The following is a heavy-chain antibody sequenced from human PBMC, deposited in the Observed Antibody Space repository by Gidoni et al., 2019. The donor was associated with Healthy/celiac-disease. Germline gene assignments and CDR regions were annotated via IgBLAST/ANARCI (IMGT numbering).Heavy chain of an antibody. D-gene: IGHD3-10*01. CDR1: GFTFSNAW. CDR3: TTETMVRGVIPIDY. J-gene: IGHJ4*02. Sequence: EVQLVESGGGLVKPGGSLSLSCAASGFTFSNAWMSWVRQAQGKGLEWFGRIKSKTDGGTTDYAAPVKGRLTISRDDSKNTLYLQMNSLKTEDTAVYYCTTETMVRGVIPIDYWGQGTLVTVSS. CDR2: IKSKTDGGTT. V-gene: IGHV3-15*01.